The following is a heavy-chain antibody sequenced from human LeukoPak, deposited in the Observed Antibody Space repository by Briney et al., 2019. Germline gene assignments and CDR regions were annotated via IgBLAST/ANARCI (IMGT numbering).Heavy chain of an antibody. Sequence: GGSLRLSCAASGFTFSNYWMTWVRQAPGKGLEWVANIKRGGSAQYYVDSVKGRFTTSRDNAKNSVYLQMNSPRAEATAVYYCARDYGDSYWGQGALVTVSS. CDR1: GFTFSNYW. D-gene: IGHD4-17*01. J-gene: IGHJ4*02. V-gene: IGHV3-7*04. CDR3: ARDYGDSY. CDR2: IKRGGSAQ.